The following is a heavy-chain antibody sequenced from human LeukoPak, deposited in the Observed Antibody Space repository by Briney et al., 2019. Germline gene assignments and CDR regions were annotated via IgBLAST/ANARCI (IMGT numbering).Heavy chain of an antibody. CDR3: ARAGYGSGSYSFDP. CDR2: IYTSGST. CDR1: GGSISSYY. J-gene: IGHJ5*02. Sequence: SETPSLTCTVSGGSISSYYWSWIRQPAGKGLEWIGRIYTSGSTNYNPSLKSRVTMSVDTSKNQFSLKLSSVTAADTAVYYCARAGYGSGSYSFDPWGQGTLVTVSS. D-gene: IGHD3-10*01. V-gene: IGHV4-4*07.